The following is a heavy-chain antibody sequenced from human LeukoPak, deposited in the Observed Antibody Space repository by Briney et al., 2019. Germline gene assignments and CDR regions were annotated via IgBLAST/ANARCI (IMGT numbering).Heavy chain of an antibody. CDR2: IKNSGST. D-gene: IGHD2-2*01. V-gene: IGHV4-34*01. Sequence: SETLSLTRALYGGSSSGYYWRWVRPPPGEGREWIGEIKNSGSTNYNPSLKSRGAISVDTSKNQFSLKLSSVTAADTAVYYCARVSPNIVVVPAAITNYYYGMDVWGQGTTVTVSS. J-gene: IGHJ6*02. CDR3: ARVSPNIVVVPAAITNYYYGMDV. CDR1: GGSSSGYY.